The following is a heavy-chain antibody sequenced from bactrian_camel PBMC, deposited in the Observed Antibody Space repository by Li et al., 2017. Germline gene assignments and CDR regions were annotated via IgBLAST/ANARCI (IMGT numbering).Heavy chain of an antibody. V-gene: IGHV3S63*01. J-gene: IGHJ4*01. CDR1: GSRNRLSC. CDR2: IDEEGRT. CDR3: AADLRAYCSANGPRESHAV. D-gene: IGHD1*01. Sequence: VQLVESGGGSVQAGGSLKLSCVASGSRNRLSCMGWFRRSPGKDREGVANIDEEGRTYYGDSVKGRFTISLDNPDNTMSLQMNSLSPEDSAMYYCAADLRAYCSANGPRESHAVWGRGTQVTVS.